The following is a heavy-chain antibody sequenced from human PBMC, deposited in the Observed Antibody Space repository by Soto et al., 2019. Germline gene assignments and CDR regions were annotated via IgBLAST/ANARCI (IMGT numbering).Heavy chain of an antibody. CDR1: GGSISSSSYY. V-gene: IGHV4-39*01. Sequence: QLQLQESGPGLVKPSETLSLTCTVSGGSISSSSYYWGWIRQPPGKGLEWIGNICYSGSTYYSPSLKSRATISVDTSKNQFSLKLSSVTAADTAVYYCARQKSASVAGDYWGQGTLVTVSS. CDR2: ICYSGST. CDR3: ARQKSASVAGDY. J-gene: IGHJ4*02. D-gene: IGHD6-19*01.